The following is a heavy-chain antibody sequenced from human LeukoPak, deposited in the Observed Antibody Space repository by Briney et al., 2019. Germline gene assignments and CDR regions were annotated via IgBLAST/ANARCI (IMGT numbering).Heavy chain of an antibody. CDR2: ISSSSSTI. CDR1: GFTFSSYS. Sequence: GGSLRLSCAASGFTFSSYSMNWVRQAPGKGLEWVSYISSSSSTIYYADSVKGRFTISRDNSKNTLYLQMNSLRAEDTAVYYCANELTYGDYHDYWGQGTLVTVSS. J-gene: IGHJ4*02. CDR3: ANELTYGDYHDY. V-gene: IGHV3-48*01. D-gene: IGHD4-17*01.